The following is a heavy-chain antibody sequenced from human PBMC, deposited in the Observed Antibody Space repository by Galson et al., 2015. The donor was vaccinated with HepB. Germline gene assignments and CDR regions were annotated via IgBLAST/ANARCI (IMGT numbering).Heavy chain of an antibody. V-gene: IGHV3-23*01. Sequence: SLRLSCAASGFTFSSYAMSWVRQAPGKGMEWVSGISKSGYSTYYADSVKGRFTISRDNSKNTLYLQMNSLRAEETAVYYGARACSSSWNFFDHWGQGTLVTVSS. CDR3: ARACSSSWNFFDH. CDR2: ISKSGYST. CDR1: GFTFSSYA. J-gene: IGHJ4*02. D-gene: IGHD6-13*01.